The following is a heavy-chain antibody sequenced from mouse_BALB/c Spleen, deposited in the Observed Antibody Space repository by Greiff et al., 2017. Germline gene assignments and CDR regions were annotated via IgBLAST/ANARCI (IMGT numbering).Heavy chain of an antibody. CDR3: ARWYYRFDY. D-gene: IGHD1-1*01. Sequence: QVQLQQSGAELVRPGTSVKVSCKASGYAFTNYLIEWVKQRPGQGLEWIGVINPGSGGTNYNEKFKGKATLTADKSSSTAYMQLSSLTSDDSAVYFCARWYYRFDYWGQGTTLTVSS. V-gene: IGHV1-54*01. CDR1: GYAFTNYL. J-gene: IGHJ2*01. CDR2: INPGSGGT.